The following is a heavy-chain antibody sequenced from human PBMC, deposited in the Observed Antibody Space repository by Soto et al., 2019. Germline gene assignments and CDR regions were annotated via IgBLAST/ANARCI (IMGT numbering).Heavy chain of an antibody. D-gene: IGHD3-10*01. J-gene: IGHJ4*02. V-gene: IGHV4-59*12. Sequence: PSETLSLTCTVSGAYISSYYWSWIRQPPGKGLEWIGYIYYSGSTNYNPSLKSRVTISVDTSKNQFSLKLSSVTAADTAVYYCARERAVLLWFGKPRKFDYWGQGTLVTVSS. CDR1: GAYISSYY. CDR3: ARERAVLLWFGKPRKFDY. CDR2: IYYSGST.